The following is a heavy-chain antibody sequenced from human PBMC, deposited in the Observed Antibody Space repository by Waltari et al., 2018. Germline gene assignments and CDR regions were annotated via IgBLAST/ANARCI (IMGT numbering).Heavy chain of an antibody. CDR1: GESISSSLYY. Sequence: QLQLPESGPGLVKPSETLSLTCTVSGESISSSLYYRRWIRQPPGKGLDWIASINYSGTTYYNPSLKSRVTISVDTSKNQFSLKLTSVTAADTAVYYCARYVVGGSTSIFYFDHWGQGTLVTVSS. V-gene: IGHV4-39*01. CDR3: ARYVVGGSTSIFYFDH. CDR2: INYSGTT. J-gene: IGHJ4*02. D-gene: IGHD1-26*01.